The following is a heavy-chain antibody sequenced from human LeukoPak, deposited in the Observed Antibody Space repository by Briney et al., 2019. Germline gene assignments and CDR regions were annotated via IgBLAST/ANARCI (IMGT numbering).Heavy chain of an antibody. J-gene: IGHJ4*02. V-gene: IGHV3-9*01. CDR3: AKDTYSTSLTGFDH. CDR1: GFTFDDYA. CDR2: ISWNGGSI. Sequence: GRSLRLSCAASGFTFDDYAMQWVRQAPGKGLEWVSGISWNGGSISYADSVKGRFTISRDNAKNSLYLQMNSLRAEDTALYYCAKDTYSTSLTGFDHWGQGTLVTVSS. D-gene: IGHD6-6*01.